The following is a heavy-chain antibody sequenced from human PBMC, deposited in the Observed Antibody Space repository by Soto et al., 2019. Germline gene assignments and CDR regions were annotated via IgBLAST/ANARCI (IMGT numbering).Heavy chain of an antibody. CDR3: AKDTGGGSGYCSGGSCPKIRYFQH. J-gene: IGHJ1*01. CDR2: ISWNSGSI. CDR1: GFTFDDYA. V-gene: IGHV3-9*01. Sequence: GGSLRLSCAASGFTFDDYAMHWVRQAPGKGLEWVSGISWNSGSIGYADSVKVLFTISRDNAKNSLYLQMNSLRAEDTALYYCAKDTGGGSGYCSGGSCPKIRYFQHWGQGTLVTVSS. D-gene: IGHD2-15*01.